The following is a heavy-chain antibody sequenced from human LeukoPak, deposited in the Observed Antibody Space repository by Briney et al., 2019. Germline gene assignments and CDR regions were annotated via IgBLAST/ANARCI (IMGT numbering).Heavy chain of an antibody. Sequence: GGSLRLSCAASGFTFSSYSMNWVRQAPGKGLEWVSYISSSSSTIYYADSVKGRFTISRDSAKNSLYLQMNSLRAEDTAVYYCARSVVVPAAISYYFDYWGQGTLVTVSS. CDR1: GFTFSSYS. J-gene: IGHJ4*02. V-gene: IGHV3-48*01. CDR2: ISSSSSTI. CDR3: ARSVVVPAAISYYFDY. D-gene: IGHD2-2*02.